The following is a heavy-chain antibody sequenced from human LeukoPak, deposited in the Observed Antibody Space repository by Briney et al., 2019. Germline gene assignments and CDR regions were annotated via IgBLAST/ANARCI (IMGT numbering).Heavy chain of an antibody. J-gene: IGHJ4*02. D-gene: IGHD4-23*01. CDR2: ISSSGSTI. V-gene: IGHV3-11*04. Sequence: GGSLRLSCAASGFTFSDYYMSWIRQAPGKGLEWVSYISSSGSTIYYADSVKGRFTISRDNAKNSLYLQMNSLRAEDTAVYYCARVVTTVVTYYFDYWGQGTLVTVSS. CDR3: ARVVTTVVTYYFDY. CDR1: GFTFSDYY.